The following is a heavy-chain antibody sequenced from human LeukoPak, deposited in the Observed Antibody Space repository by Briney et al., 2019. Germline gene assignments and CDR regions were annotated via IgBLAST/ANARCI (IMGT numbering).Heavy chain of an antibody. CDR3: ARVSRAYYYDSSGYLDY. Sequence: RASETLSLTCTVSGYSISSGNYWDWIRQPPGKGLEWIGSIYHSGSTYYNPSLKSRVTISVDTSKNQFSLKLSSVTAADTAVYYCARVSRAYYYDSSGYLDYWGQGTLVTVSS. CDR1: GYSISSGNY. V-gene: IGHV4-38-2*02. CDR2: IYHSGST. D-gene: IGHD3-22*01. J-gene: IGHJ4*02.